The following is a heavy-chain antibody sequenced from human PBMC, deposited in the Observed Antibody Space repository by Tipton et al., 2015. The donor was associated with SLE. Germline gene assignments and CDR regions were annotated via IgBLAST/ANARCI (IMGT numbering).Heavy chain of an antibody. Sequence: QLVQSGAEVKKPGESLRISCKGSGDTFTNYWITWMRQMPGKGLEWMGRIDPSDSYTDYRPSLLGHVAISVDRSISTAYLQWRSLKASDTAMYYCTRSNGDSFDNWGQGTLVTVSS. CDR1: GDTFTNYW. D-gene: IGHD4-17*01. CDR3: TRSNGDSFDN. V-gene: IGHV5-10-1*01. CDR2: IDPSDSYT. J-gene: IGHJ4*02.